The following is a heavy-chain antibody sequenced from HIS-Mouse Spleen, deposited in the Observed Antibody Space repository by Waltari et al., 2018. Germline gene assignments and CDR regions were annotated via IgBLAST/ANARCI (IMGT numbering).Heavy chain of an antibody. D-gene: IGHD5-12*01. J-gene: IGHJ4*02. CDR3: ARSDRRDGYNSLYY. Sequence: QVQLQQWGAGLLKPSETLSLTCAVYGGSFSGYYWSWIRQPPGKGLEWIGEINHSGSTNSHPSLKSRVTISVDTSKNQFSLKLSSVTAADTAVYYCARSDRRDGYNSLYYWGQGTLVTVSS. CDR1: GGSFSGYY. CDR2: INHSGST. V-gene: IGHV4-34*01.